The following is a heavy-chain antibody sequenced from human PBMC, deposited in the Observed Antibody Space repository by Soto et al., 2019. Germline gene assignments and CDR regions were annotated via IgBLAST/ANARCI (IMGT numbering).Heavy chain of an antibody. J-gene: IGHJ4*02. CDR1: GFTFGDYA. D-gene: IGHD6-19*01. CDR3: TSPSRDGCNFDYFDY. CDR2: IRSKAYGGTT. V-gene: IGHV3-49*04. Sequence: PGGSLRLSCTASGFTFGDYAMSWVRQAPGKGLEWVGFIRSKAYGGTTEYAASVKGRFTISRDDSKSIAYLQMNSLKTEDTAVYYCTSPSRDGCNFDYFDYWGQGTLVTVSS.